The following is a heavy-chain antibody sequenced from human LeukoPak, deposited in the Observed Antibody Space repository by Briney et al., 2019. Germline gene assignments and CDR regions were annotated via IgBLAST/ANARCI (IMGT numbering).Heavy chain of an antibody. CDR2: IRYDGSNK. CDR1: GFTFSSYG. J-gene: IGHJ3*02. Sequence: PGGSLRLSCAASGFTFSSYGMHWVRQAPGKGLEWVAFIRYDGSNKYYADSVKGRFTISRDNSKNTLYLQMNGLRAEDTAVYYCAKDQWWELPDAFDIWGQGTMVTGSS. V-gene: IGHV3-30*02. CDR3: AKDQWWELPDAFDI. D-gene: IGHD1-26*01.